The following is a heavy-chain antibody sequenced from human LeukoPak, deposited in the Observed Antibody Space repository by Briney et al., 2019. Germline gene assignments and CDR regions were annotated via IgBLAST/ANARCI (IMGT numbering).Heavy chain of an antibody. CDR2: FDPEDGET. CDR1: GYTLTELS. V-gene: IGHV1-24*01. J-gene: IGHJ3*02. CDR3: ATVKPGVPAAIEDAFDI. D-gene: IGHD2-2*01. Sequence: ASVKVSCKVSGYTLTELSMHWVRQAPGKGLEWMGGFDPEDGETIYAQKFQGRVTMTEDTSTDTAYMELSSLRSEDTAVYYCATVKPGVPAAIEDAFDIWGQGTMVTVSS.